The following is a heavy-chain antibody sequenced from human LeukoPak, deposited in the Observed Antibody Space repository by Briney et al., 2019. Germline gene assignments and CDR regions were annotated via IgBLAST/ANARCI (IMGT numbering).Heavy chain of an antibody. CDR1: GYTFTSYA. J-gene: IGHJ4*02. Sequence: ASVKVSCKASGYTFTSYAMHWVRQAPGQRLEWMGWINAGNGNTKYSQKFQGRDTITRDTSASTAYMELSSLRSEDTAVYYCARDPPITIFGVVHPTFDYWGQGTLVTVSS. V-gene: IGHV1-3*01. CDR3: ARDPPITIFGVVHPTFDY. D-gene: IGHD3-3*01. CDR2: INAGNGNT.